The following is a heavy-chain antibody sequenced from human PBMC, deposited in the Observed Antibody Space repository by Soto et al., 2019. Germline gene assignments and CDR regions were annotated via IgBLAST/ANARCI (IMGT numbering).Heavy chain of an antibody. CDR3: ARFPSDY. J-gene: IGHJ4*02. V-gene: IGHV4-34*01. Sequence: SETLSLTCAVYGGSFSGYYWSWIRQPQGKGLEWIGEINHSGSTNYNPSLKSRVTISVDTSKNQFSLKLSSVTAADTAVYYCARFPSDYWGPGTLVTVSS. CDR1: GGSFSGYY. CDR2: INHSGST.